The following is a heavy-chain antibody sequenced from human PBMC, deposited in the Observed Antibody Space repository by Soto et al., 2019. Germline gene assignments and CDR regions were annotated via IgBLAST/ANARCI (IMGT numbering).Heavy chain of an antibody. CDR1: DYSISNGYY. CDR3: ATKGYGSGPKWFDS. V-gene: IGHV4-38-2*01. J-gene: IGHJ5*01. CDR2: IYYSGNT. D-gene: IGHD3-10*01. Sequence: PSETLSLTCAVSDYSISNGYYWGWIRQPPGKGLEWIGSIYYSGNTYYNPSLKSRVTISVDTSKNQFSLKLNSVTAADTAVYYCATKGYGSGPKWFDSWGQGTLVTVSS.